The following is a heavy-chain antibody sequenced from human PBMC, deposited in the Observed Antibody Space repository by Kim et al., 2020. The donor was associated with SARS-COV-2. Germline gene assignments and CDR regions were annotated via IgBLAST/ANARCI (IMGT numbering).Heavy chain of an antibody. Sequence: SSSYIYYADSLKARFTISRDNAKNSLYLQMNSLRAEDTAVYYCAREGDSSWGQGTLVTVSS. V-gene: IGHV3-21*01. D-gene: IGHD5-18*01. CDR2: SSSYI. CDR3: AREGDSS. J-gene: IGHJ5*02.